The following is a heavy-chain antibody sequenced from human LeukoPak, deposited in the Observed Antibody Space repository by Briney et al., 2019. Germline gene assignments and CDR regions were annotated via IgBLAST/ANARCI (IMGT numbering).Heavy chain of an antibody. CDR3: AKGSGGSYSPRLDY. CDR1: GFTFSSYG. D-gene: IGHD1-26*01. J-gene: IGHJ4*02. Sequence: GGSLRLSCAASGFTFSSYGMHWVRQAPGKGLEWVAVISYDGSNKYYADSVKGRFTISRDNSKNTLYLQMNSLRAEDTAVYYCAKGSGGSYSPRLDYWGQGTLVTVSS. V-gene: IGHV3-30*18. CDR2: ISYDGSNK.